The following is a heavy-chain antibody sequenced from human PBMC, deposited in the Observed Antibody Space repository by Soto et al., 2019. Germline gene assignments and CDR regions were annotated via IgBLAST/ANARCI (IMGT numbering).Heavy chain of an antibody. D-gene: IGHD3-10*01. V-gene: IGHV4-28*01. J-gene: IGHJ4*02. CDR1: GYSISSDNW. Sequence: QVQLQESGPGLVKPADTLSLTCVVSGYSISSDNWLGWVRQPPGQGLEWIGYIDYSGSTYYSASLKSRVTMSLDTSKNQFSLRLKSATAVDTAVYYCARTKGSGNYEFDYWGQGTLVTVSS. CDR3: ARTKGSGNYEFDY. CDR2: IDYSGST.